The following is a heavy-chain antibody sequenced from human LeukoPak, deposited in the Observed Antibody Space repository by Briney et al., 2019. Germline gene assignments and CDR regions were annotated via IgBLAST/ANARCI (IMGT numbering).Heavy chain of an antibody. Sequence: GGSLRLSCAASGFTFSMYWMTWVRQAPGKGLEWVATIKQDGSEKYYVDSVKGRFTISRDNAKNSLYLQMNRLRAEDTAVYYCARINFYSGGWPAFDYWGQGTLVTVSS. D-gene: IGHD6-19*01. V-gene: IGHV3-7*01. CDR3: ARINFYSGGWPAFDY. CDR2: IKQDGSEK. CDR1: GFTFSMYW. J-gene: IGHJ4*02.